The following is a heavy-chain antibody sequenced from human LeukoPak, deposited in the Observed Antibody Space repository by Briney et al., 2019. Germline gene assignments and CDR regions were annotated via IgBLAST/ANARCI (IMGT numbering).Heavy chain of an antibody. CDR2: IQSDGKT. CDR1: AFIFSSYW. Sequence: PGGSLRLACAASAFIFSSYWMQWVRQPPGKGLVWVSRIQSDGKTNYADYVKGRFTISRDNATNTVSLQMNSLRAEDTGVYYCARAPSEIGGYYPEYFRQWGQGTLVTVSS. V-gene: IGHV3-74*01. J-gene: IGHJ1*01. CDR3: ARAPSEIGGYYPEYFRQ. D-gene: IGHD3-22*01.